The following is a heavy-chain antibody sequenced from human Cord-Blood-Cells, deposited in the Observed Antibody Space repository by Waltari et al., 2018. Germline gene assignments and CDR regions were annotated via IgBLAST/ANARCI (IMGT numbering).Heavy chain of an antibody. V-gene: IGHV4-34*01. J-gene: IGHJ3*02. CDR1: GGSFSGYY. CDR2: INHSGST. CDR3: AREVVVAATPGGAFDI. D-gene: IGHD2-15*01. Sequence: QVQLQQWGAGLLKPSETLSLTCAVYGGSFSGYYWSWHRQHPGKGLEWIGEINHSGSTNYNPSLKSRVTISVDTSKNQFSLKLSSVTAADTAVYYCAREVVVAATPGGAFDIWGQGTMVTVSS.